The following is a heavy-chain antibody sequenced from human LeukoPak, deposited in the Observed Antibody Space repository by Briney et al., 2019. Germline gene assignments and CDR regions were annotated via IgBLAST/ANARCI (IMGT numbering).Heavy chain of an antibody. J-gene: IGHJ4*02. Sequence: GESLKIPCQVSGYSFTSYWIGWVRQMPGRGPEWMGIIYPGDSDTRYSPSFQGQVTISADKSISTAYLQWSSLKASDTAMYYCARLASGYYSAYDSWGQGTLVTVSS. V-gene: IGHV5-51*01. CDR1: GYSFTSYW. D-gene: IGHD3-22*01. CDR2: IYPGDSDT. CDR3: ARLASGYYSAYDS.